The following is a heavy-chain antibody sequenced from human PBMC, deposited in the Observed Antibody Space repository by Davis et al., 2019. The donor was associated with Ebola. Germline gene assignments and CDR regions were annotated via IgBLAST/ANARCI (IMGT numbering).Heavy chain of an antibody. V-gene: IGHV3-21*01. J-gene: IGHJ5*02. CDR3: AKDSGWQMSP. D-gene: IGHD6-19*01. CDR2: ISPGSDYI. CDR1: GFTFRSYN. Sequence: GESLKISCAASGFTFRSYNMNWVRQAPGKGPEWVSSISPGSDYIYYAGSVKGRFTISRDNAKNSLFLQINSLRAEDTAIYYCAKDSGWQMSPWGQGTLVTVSS.